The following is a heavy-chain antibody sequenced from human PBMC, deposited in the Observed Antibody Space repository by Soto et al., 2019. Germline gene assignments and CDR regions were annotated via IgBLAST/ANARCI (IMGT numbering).Heavy chain of an antibody. CDR1: GDSVSSNSAA. CDR2: TYYRSKWYN. D-gene: IGHD1-1*01. J-gene: IGHJ6*02. V-gene: IGHV6-1*01. Sequence: SQTLSLTCAISGDSVSSNSAAWNWIRQSPSRGLEWLGRTYYRSKWYNDYAVSVKSRITINPDTSKNQFSLQLNSVTPEDTAVYYCARDRRDGYNPTGYYYYYYGMDVWGQGTKVTVSS. CDR3: ARDRRDGYNPTGYYYYYYGMDV.